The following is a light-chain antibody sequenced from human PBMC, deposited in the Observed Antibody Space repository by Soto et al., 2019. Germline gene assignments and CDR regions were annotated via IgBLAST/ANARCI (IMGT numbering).Light chain of an antibody. CDR2: AAS. CDR3: QQTSSFPLT. J-gene: IGKJ4*01. V-gene: IGKV1-12*01. Sequence: DIQMTQSPSSVSASVGDSLTITCRASQGITSWVAWYQHKPGRAPKLLIYAASRLQSGVPSRFSGSGSGTDFTLTISSLQPEDFATYYCQQTSSFPLTLGGGTKVEIK. CDR1: QGITSW.